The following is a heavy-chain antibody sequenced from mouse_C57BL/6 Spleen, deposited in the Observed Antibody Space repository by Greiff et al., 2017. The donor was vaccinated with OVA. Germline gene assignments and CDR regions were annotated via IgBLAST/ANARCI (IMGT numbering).Heavy chain of an antibody. V-gene: IGHV5-17*01. CDR1: GFTFSDYG. CDR3: ASITTVVAHWYFDV. Sequence: EVKLMESGGGLVKPGGSLKLSCAASGFTFSDYGMHWVRQAPEKGLEWVAYISSGSSTIYYADTVKGRFTISRDNAKNTLFLQMTSLRSEDTAMYYCASITTVVAHWYFDVWGTGTTVTVSS. J-gene: IGHJ1*03. CDR2: ISSGSSTI. D-gene: IGHD1-1*01.